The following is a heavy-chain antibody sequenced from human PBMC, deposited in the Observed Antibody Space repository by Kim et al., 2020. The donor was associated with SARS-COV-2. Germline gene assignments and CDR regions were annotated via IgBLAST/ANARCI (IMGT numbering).Heavy chain of an antibody. D-gene: IGHD6-13*01. CDR1: VFTFSSYS. V-gene: IGHV3-48*02. Sequence: GGSLRLSCAASVFTFSSYSMNWVRQAPGKGLEWVSYISSSSSTIYYADSVKCRFTISRYNANISLYLQINILSDEVTAFYYFSRFTSGYISRLSPYF. CDR3: SRFTSGYISRLSPYF. CDR2: ISSSSSTI. J-gene: IGHJ4*01.